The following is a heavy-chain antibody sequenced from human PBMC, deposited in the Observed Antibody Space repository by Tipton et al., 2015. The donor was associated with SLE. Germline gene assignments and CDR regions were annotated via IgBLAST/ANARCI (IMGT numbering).Heavy chain of an antibody. J-gene: IGHJ4*02. CDR1: GGSISRYY. V-gene: IGHV4-59*08. CDR2: IYYSGST. D-gene: IGHD6-6*01. Sequence: TLSLNCTVSGGSISRYYWRWIRQPPGKGLEWVGYIYYSGSTNYIPSLKRRVTISVDTSKNQFSLKLSSVTAADTAVYYCARHRMAAPLFDYWGQGTLVTVSS. CDR3: ARHRMAAPLFDY.